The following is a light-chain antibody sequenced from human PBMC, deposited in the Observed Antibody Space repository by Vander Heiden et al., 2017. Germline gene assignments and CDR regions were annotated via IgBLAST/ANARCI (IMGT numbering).Light chain of an antibody. CDR1: RSISANY. CDR2: AAS. J-gene: IGKJ2*03. V-gene: IGKV3-20*01. CDR3: QQYGDPPFS. Sequence: ELVLTQSPDTLSLSPGDRATLTCRASRSISANYLGWYLHKPGQAPVLLIYAASSRATGIPDRFSGSGSGTDFTLTINRLEPEDFAVYYCQQYGDPPFSFGQGTNVEIK.